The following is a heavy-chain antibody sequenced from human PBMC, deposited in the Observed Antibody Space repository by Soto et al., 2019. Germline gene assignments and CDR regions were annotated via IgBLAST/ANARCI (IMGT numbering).Heavy chain of an antibody. D-gene: IGHD2-15*01. CDR3: ARQPGGYCSGGSCYSEFDY. CDR2: IYYSGST. Sequence: SETLSLTCTVSGGSISSGGYYWSWIRQHPGKGLEWIGYIYYSGSTYYNPSLKSRVTISVDTSKNQFSLKLSSVTAADTAVYYCARQPGGYCSGGSCYSEFDYWGQGTLVTVSS. CDR1: GGSISSGGYY. V-gene: IGHV4-31*03. J-gene: IGHJ4*02.